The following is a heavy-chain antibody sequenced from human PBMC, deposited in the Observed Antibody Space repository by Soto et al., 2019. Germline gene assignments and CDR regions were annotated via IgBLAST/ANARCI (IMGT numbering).Heavy chain of an antibody. CDR1: GYTFANYA. D-gene: IGHD2-21*02. V-gene: IGHV1-3*01. Sequence: QVRLVQSGTEVKKPGASVMVSCKATGYTFANYAIHWVRQAPGQDFEWMGWINAGNGNTRNSQKFQGRVTFTRDTSATTAHMEVRSLRFEDTAVYYCARDLSGWVLTNGHFGVDVGGQGTTVIASS. CDR2: INAGNGNT. CDR3: ARDLSGWVLTNGHFGVDV. J-gene: IGHJ6*02.